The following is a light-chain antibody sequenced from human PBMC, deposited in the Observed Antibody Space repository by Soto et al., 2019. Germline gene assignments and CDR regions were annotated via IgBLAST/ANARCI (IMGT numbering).Light chain of an antibody. V-gene: IGKV1-5*01. CDR2: DAS. CDR1: QSISSW. Sequence: DIKMTQSPSTLSASVGDRVTITCRASQSISSWLAWYQQKPGKAPKLLIYDASNLETGVPSRFSGSGSGTEFTLTISSLQPDDFATYYCQHYNSYSEAFGQGTKVDIK. CDR3: QHYNSYSEA. J-gene: IGKJ1*01.